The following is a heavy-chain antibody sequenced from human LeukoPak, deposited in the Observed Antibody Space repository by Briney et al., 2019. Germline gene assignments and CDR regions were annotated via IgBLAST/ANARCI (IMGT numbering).Heavy chain of an antibody. D-gene: IGHD4-17*01. CDR2: IIPIFGTA. Sequence: SVKVSCKASGGTFSSYAISWVRQAPGQGLEWMGRIIPIFGTANYAQKFQGRVTITTDESTSTAYMELSSLRSEDKAVYYCARSSPYGDYLFDYWGQGTLVTVSS. V-gene: IGHV1-69*05. J-gene: IGHJ4*02. CDR3: ARSSPYGDYLFDY. CDR1: GGTFSSYA.